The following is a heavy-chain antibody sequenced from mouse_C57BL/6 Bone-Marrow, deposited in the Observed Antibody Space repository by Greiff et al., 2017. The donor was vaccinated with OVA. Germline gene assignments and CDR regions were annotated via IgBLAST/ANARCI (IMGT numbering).Heavy chain of an antibody. CDR1: GYTFTNYW. V-gene: IGHV1-63*01. J-gene: IGHJ1*03. D-gene: IGHD1-1*01. CDR2: IYPGGGYT. CDR3: ARKGITTVVSTDWYFDV. Sequence: QVQLQQSGAELVRPGTSVKMSCKASGYTFTNYWIGWAKQRPGHGLAWIGDIYPGGGYTNYNEKFKGKATLTADKSSSTAYMPLSSLTSEYTDLYYCARKGITTVVSTDWYFDVWGTGTTVTVSS.